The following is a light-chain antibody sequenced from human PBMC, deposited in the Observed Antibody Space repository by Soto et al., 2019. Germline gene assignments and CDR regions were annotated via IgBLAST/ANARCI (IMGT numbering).Light chain of an antibody. Sequence: QSVLTHPPSTSWTPGQRVTISCSGSRSNIGSNTVTWYQQLPGTAPKLLIYSNNQRPSGVPDRFSGSKSGTSASLAISGLQSEDEADYYCAAWDDSLNGSYVFGTGTKVTVL. J-gene: IGLJ1*01. CDR2: SNN. CDR1: RSNIGSNT. V-gene: IGLV1-44*01. CDR3: AAWDDSLNGSYV.